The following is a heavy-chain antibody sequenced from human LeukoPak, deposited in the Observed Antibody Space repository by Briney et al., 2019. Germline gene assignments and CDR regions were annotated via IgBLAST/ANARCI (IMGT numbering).Heavy chain of an antibody. V-gene: IGHV3-13*01. CDR2: IGTAGDT. CDR3: ARQGWSDAFDI. Sequence: GGSLRLSCAASGFTFSSYDMHWVRQATGKGLEWVSAIGTAGDTYYPGSVKGRFTISRENAKNSLYLQMNSLRAGDTAVYYCARQGWSDAFDIWGQGTMVTVSS. CDR1: GFTFSSYD. J-gene: IGHJ3*02. D-gene: IGHD2-15*01.